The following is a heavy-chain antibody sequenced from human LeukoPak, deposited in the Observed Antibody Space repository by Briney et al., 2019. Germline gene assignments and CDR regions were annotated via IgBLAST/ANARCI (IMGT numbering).Heavy chain of an antibody. J-gene: IGHJ5*02. D-gene: IGHD3-10*01. V-gene: IGHV3-7*01. CDR2: IKQDGSEK. Sequence: GGSLRLPCAASGFTFSSYWMSWVRQAPGKGLEWVANIKQDGSEKYYVDSVKGRFTISRDNAKNSLYLQMNSLRAEDTAVYYCARDSRGLWFGRPNWFDPWGQGTLVTVSS. CDR3: ARDSRGLWFGRPNWFDP. CDR1: GFTFSSYW.